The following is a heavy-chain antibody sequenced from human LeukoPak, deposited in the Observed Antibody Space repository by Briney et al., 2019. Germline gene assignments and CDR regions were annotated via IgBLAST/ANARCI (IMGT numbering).Heavy chain of an antibody. J-gene: IGHJ3*02. CDR2: IYYSGST. CDR1: GGSISSSSYY. Sequence: SETLSLTCTVSGGSISSSSYYWGWIRQPPGRGLEWIGSIYYSGSTYYNPSLKSRVTISVDRSKNQFSLKLSSVTAADTAVYYCAREFETRSAFDIWGQGTMVTVSS. CDR3: AREFETRSAFDI. D-gene: IGHD1-14*01. V-gene: IGHV4-39*07.